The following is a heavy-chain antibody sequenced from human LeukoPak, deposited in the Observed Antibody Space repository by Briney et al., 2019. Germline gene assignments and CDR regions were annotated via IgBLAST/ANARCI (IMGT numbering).Heavy chain of an antibody. CDR1: GFTFSRYW. D-gene: IGHD1-1*01. V-gene: IGHV3-7*03. CDR2: INQDGSEI. CDR3: ARFDWNYYYYGTDV. J-gene: IGHJ6*02. Sequence: GGSLRLSCAASGFTFSRYWMSWVRQAPGKGLEWVANINQDGSEIYYVDSVKGRFTISRDNAKSSLYLQMSSLRVEDTAVYYCARFDWNYYYYGTDVWGQGTTVTVSS.